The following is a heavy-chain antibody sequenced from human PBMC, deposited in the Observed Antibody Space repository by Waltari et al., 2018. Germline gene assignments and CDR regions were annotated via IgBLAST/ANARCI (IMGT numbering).Heavy chain of an antibody. J-gene: IGHJ4*02. V-gene: IGHV3-33*01. CDR3: ARGYDFWSGYFNYFDH. CDR2: IWYDGSKT. D-gene: IGHD3-3*01. Sequence: QVQLVESGGGVVPPGKSLKLSCAASGFTFCRFGILWVRQTPGQGLEWVALIWYDGSKTFYSDSVKGRFTISRDNSQNTLYLQLNRLRDEDTGIYYCARGYDFWSGYFNYFDHWGPGTRVTVSS. CDR1: GFTFCRFG.